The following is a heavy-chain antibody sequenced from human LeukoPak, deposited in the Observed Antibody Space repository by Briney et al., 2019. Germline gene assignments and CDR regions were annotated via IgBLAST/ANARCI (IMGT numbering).Heavy chain of an antibody. J-gene: IGHJ4*02. D-gene: IGHD6-19*01. CDR1: GFTFDDYA. Sequence: GGSLRLSCAASGFTFDDYAMHWVRQAPGKGLEWVSGISWNSGSIGYADSVKGRFTISRDNAKNSLYLQMNSLRAEDTALYYCAKSLMVAVAGPFAYWGQGTLVTVSS. V-gene: IGHV3-9*01. CDR3: AKSLMVAVAGPFAY. CDR2: ISWNSGSI.